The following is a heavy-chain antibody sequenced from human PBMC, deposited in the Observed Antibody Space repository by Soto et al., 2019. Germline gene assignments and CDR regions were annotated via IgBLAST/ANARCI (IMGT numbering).Heavy chain of an antibody. CDR1: GFTFSSYA. V-gene: IGHV3-23*01. Sequence: GGSLRLSCAASGFTFSSYAMSWVRQAPGKGLEWVSTTSGSGITTYYADSVKGRFTISRDNSKNTLYLQMNSLRAEDTAVYYCAKRPGSSSAGSWFDPWGQGTLVTVSS. J-gene: IGHJ5*02. CDR2: TSGSGITT. CDR3: AKRPGSSSAGSWFDP. D-gene: IGHD6-6*01.